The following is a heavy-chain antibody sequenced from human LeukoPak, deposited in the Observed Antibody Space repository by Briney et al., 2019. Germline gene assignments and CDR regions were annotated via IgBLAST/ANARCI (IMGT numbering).Heavy chain of an antibody. CDR3: ARELFGSDSMDV. J-gene: IGHJ6*02. D-gene: IGHD3-10*01. Sequence: GGSLRLSCVASEFSFRSHDMNWVRQAPGKGLEWVSYISGSSNAIYYADSVKGRFTISRDNAKNSLYLQMNSLRAEDTAVYYCARELFGSDSMDVWGQGTTVTVSS. V-gene: IGHV3-48*01. CDR1: EFSFRSHD. CDR2: ISGSSNAI.